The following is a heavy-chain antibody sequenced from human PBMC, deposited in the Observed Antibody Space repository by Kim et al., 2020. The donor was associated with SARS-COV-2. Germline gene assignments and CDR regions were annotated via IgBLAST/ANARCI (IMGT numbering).Heavy chain of an antibody. D-gene: IGHD3-16*01. CDR1: GASINSGSHY. J-gene: IGHJ4*02. V-gene: IGHV4-39*01. Sequence: SETLSLTCTVSGASINSGSHYWGWIRQPPGKGLEWIGTIYSTGCTYYNPSLESRITMSVDTSKNQFALKLRSVTAADTAVYYCATPVRSSWGSFDYWGQGTLVTVSS. CDR2: IYSTGCT. CDR3: ATPVRSSWGSFDY.